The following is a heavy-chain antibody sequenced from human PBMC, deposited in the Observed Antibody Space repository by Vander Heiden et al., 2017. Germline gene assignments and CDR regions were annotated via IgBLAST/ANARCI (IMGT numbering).Heavy chain of an antibody. CDR1: GFTSSSYA. V-gene: IGHV3-23*01. CDR3: AKDLGTSEDDAFDI. J-gene: IGHJ3*02. CDR2: ISGRCGST. Sequence: EVQLLESGGGLVQPGGSLRLSCAASGFTSSSYAMSWVRQAPGKGVEWVAAISGRCGSTYYADSVKGRFTISRDNSKNTLYLQMNSLRAEDTAVYYCAKDLGTSEDDAFDIWGQGTMVTVSS. D-gene: IGHD7-27*01.